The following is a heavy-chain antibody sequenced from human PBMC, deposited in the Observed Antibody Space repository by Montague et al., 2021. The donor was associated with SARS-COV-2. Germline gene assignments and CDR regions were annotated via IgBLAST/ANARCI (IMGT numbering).Heavy chain of an antibody. D-gene: IGHD7-27*01. J-gene: IGHJ2*01. CDR2: IYYTGST. Sequence: SETLSLTCTVSGGSISGDNYYWTWIRQHPGKGLEWIAYIYYTGSTYYXPSLQSRLRTSLDTSKNQFSLTLTSVTAADTAIYYCARNRGWGSRGAGYIDLWGRGTLVTVSS. CDR1: GGSISGDNYY. CDR3: ARNRGWGSRGAGYIDL. V-gene: IGHV4-31*03.